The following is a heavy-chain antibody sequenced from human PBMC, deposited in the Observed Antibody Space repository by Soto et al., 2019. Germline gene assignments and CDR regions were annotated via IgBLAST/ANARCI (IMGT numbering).Heavy chain of an antibody. D-gene: IGHD3-10*01. CDR1: GGTFSSYA. CDR3: ARDLLVRGRYSRFDY. J-gene: IGHJ4*02. V-gene: IGHV1-69*06. CDR2: IIPIFGTA. Sequence: QVQLVQSGAEVKKPGSSVNVSCKASGGTFSSYAISWGRQAPGQGLEWMGGIIPIFGTANYAQKFQGRVTITADKSTSTAYMSLSSLRSEDTAVYYCARDLLVRGRYSRFDYWGQGTLITVSS.